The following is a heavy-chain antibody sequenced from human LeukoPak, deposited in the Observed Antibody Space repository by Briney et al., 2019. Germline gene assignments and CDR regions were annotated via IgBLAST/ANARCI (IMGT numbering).Heavy chain of an antibody. V-gene: IGHV3-30*18. Sequence: HPGRSLRLSCAAAGFSFSSYGMHWVRQAPSKGLEWVAVISYDGSNKNYAGSVKGGFTHSRDNSKNTLYLQMNSLRAEDTAVYYCAKELGGPGVLWGQGTQVTVSS. CDR2: ISYDGSNK. CDR1: GFSFSSYG. D-gene: IGHD3-10*01. CDR3: AKELGGPGVL. J-gene: IGHJ4*02.